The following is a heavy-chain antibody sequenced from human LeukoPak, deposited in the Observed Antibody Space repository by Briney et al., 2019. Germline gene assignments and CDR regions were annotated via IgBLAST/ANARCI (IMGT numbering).Heavy chain of an antibody. CDR2: INSDGSST. CDR1: GFTFSSYW. V-gene: IGHV3-74*01. D-gene: IGHD6-19*01. Sequence: GGSLRLSCAASGFTFSSYWVHRVRQAPGKGLVWVSRINSDGSSTSYADSVKGRFTISRDNAKNTLYLQMNSLRADDTAVYYCAREDSSGWRNWFDPWGQGTLVTVSS. J-gene: IGHJ5*02. CDR3: AREDSSGWRNWFDP.